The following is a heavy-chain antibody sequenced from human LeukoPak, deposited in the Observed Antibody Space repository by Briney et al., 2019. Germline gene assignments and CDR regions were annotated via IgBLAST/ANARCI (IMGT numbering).Heavy chain of an antibody. J-gene: IGHJ4*02. CDR2: IKQDGSEK. CDR1: GFTFSSYW. CDR3: ARGEWEPTESKTDY. V-gene: IGHV3-7*01. Sequence: GGSLRLSCAASGFTFSSYWMSWVRQAPGKGLEWVANIKQDGSEKYYVDSVKGRFTISRDNAKNSLYLQMNSLRAEDTAVYYCARGEWEPTESKTDYWGQGTLVTVSS. D-gene: IGHD1-26*01.